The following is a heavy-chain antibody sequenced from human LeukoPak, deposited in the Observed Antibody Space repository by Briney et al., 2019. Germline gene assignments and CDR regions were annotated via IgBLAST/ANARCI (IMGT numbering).Heavy chain of an antibody. J-gene: IGHJ4*02. CDR3: ARGPRAVARYFDY. CDR1: GGSISSGDYY. V-gene: IGHV4-30-4*01. D-gene: IGHD6-19*01. Sequence: PSETLSLTCTVSGGSISSGDYYWSWIRQPPGKGLEWIGYIYYSGSTYYNPSLKSRVTISVDTSKNQFSLKLSSVTAADTAVYYCARGPRAVARYFDYWGQGTLVTVSS. CDR2: IYYSGST.